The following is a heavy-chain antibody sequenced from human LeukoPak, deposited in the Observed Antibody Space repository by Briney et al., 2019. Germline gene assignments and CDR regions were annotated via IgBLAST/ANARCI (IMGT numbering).Heavy chain of an antibody. V-gene: IGHV1-2*02. CDR3: ARSSGWKYNIDY. Sequence: ASVKVSCKASGYTFTAYYMHWVRQVPGQGLEWMGWINPNRGGTKYAQKFQGRVTLTGDTSISTAYMELSRLRSDDTAMYYCARSSGWKYNIDYWGQGTLVTVSS. CDR2: INPNRGGT. J-gene: IGHJ4*02. CDR1: GYTFTAYY. D-gene: IGHD6-19*01.